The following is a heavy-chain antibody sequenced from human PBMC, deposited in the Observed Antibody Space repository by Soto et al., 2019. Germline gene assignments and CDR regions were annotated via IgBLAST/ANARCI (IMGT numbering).Heavy chain of an antibody. D-gene: IGHD3-9*01. CDR1: GGTFSSYA. CDR2: IIPIFGTA. V-gene: IGHV1-69*06. CDR3: ARDRYDARHDILTGCIDY. J-gene: IGHJ4*02. Sequence: SVKVSCKASGGTFSSYAISWVRQAPGQGLEWMGGIIPIFGTANYAQKFRGRVTITADKSTSTAYMELSSLRSEDTAVYYCARDRYDARHDILTGCIDYWGQGNLVTV.